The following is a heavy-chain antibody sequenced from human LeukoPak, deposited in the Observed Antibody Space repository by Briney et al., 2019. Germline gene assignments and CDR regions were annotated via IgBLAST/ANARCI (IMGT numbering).Heavy chain of an antibody. V-gene: IGHV4-34*01. Sequence: GSLRLSCAASGFTFSSYSMNWVRQPPGKGLEWIGEINHSGSTNYNPSLKSRVTISVDTSKNQFSLKLSSVTAADTAVYYCARGFISSGWYYYYYMDVWGKGTTVTVSS. CDR1: GFTFSSYS. J-gene: IGHJ6*03. CDR2: INHSGST. D-gene: IGHD6-19*01. CDR3: ARGFISSGWYYYYYMDV.